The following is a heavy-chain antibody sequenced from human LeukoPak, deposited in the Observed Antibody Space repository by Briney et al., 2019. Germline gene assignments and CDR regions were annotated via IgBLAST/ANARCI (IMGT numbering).Heavy chain of an antibody. D-gene: IGHD3-22*01. CDR2: IDQDGSSK. J-gene: IGHJ4*02. Sequence: GESLRLSCAASGFTLSSYWMSWVRQAPGKGLEWVANIDQDGSSKYYVDSVKGRFSISRDDAKNSLYLQMNSLRAEDTAVYYCARAVSYYDSSGLYYFDYWGQGTLVTVSS. V-gene: IGHV3-7*01. CDR1: GFTLSSYW. CDR3: ARAVSYYDSSGLYYFDY.